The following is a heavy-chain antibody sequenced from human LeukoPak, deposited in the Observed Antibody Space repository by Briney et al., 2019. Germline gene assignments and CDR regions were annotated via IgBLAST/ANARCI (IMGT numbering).Heavy chain of an antibody. D-gene: IGHD2-2*01. V-gene: IGHV1-18*01. CDR1: GYTFTTYS. Sequence: ASVKVSCKASGYTFTTYSLAWVRQAPGQSLEWMGWISVNNGGTNYAQSFQDRVTLTRDSSTNTAYLELRSLRSDDTAIIYCATATQPRGYFLHWGQGTLVTVSS. CDR2: ISVNNGGT. CDR3: ATATQPRGYFLH. J-gene: IGHJ1*01.